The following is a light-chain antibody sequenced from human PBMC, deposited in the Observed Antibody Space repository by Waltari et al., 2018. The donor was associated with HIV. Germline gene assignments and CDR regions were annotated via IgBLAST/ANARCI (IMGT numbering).Light chain of an antibody. J-gene: IGLJ3*02. CDR1: TSNIGNTKS. V-gene: IGLV2-11*01. CDR2: DGT. Sequence: QSALTQPRSVSGSPGQSVTISCTGSTSNIGNTKSVSWYQHNPGKVPKLIIYDGTKRPSGVPDRISGSKSGNTASLTISGLQAEDEADYYCCSFAGPYSWVFGEGTKLTVL. CDR3: CSFAGPYSWV.